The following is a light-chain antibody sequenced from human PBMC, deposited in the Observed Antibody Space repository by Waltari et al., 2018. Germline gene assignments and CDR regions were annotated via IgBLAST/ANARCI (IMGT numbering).Light chain of an antibody. CDR3: QQYISWPLT. CDR2: DVS. V-gene: IGKV3-15*01. CDR1: QTVANG. J-gene: IGKJ4*01. Sequence: EIVLTQSSVTLSVSPGETATLSCRASQTVANGLAWYQQKPGQPPTLIIHDVSTRASGVPGRFSGSGSGTQFILTINNVKSEDSAVYYCQQYISWPLTFGGGT.